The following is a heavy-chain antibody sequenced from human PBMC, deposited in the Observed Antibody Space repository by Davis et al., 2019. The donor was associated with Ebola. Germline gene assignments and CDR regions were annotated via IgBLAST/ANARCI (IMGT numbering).Heavy chain of an antibody. CDR2: INHSGST. V-gene: IGHV4-34*01. Sequence: MPSETLSLTCTVSGGSISSYYWSWIRQPPGKGLEWIGEINHSGSTNYNPSLKSRVTISVDTSKNQFSLKLSSVTAADTAVYYCARLWFREEVVDYWGQGTLVTVSS. CDR1: GGSISSYY. CDR3: ARLWFREEVVDY. D-gene: IGHD3-10*01. J-gene: IGHJ4*02.